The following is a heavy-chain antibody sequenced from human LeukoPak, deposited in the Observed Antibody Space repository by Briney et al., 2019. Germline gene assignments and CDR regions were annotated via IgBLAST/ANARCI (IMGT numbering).Heavy chain of an antibody. J-gene: IGHJ4*02. D-gene: IGHD5-18*01. CDR2: IYYSGSGST. Sequence: SETLSLTCTVSGASISSYYWTWIRQPPGKGLEWIGFIYYSGSGSTNYNPSLKSRVTISVNTSKHQSSLKLSSLTAADTAVYYCARDRGGYSYGPDFDSWGQGTLVTVSS. CDR3: ARDRGGYSYGPDFDS. CDR1: GASISSYY. V-gene: IGHV4-59*01.